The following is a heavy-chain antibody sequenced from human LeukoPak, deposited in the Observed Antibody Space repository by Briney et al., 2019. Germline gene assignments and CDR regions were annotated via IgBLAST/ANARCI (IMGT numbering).Heavy chain of an antibody. CDR1: GFTFSSYA. Sequence: GGSLRLSCAASGFTFSSYAMSWVRQAPGKGLEWVAGISGSGGSTYYADSVKGHFTISRDNSKNTLYLQMNSLRAEDTAVYYCAMSYSSSSVVAFDIWGQGTMVTVSS. J-gene: IGHJ3*02. CDR3: AMSYSSSSVVAFDI. V-gene: IGHV3-23*01. D-gene: IGHD6-6*01. CDR2: ISGSGGST.